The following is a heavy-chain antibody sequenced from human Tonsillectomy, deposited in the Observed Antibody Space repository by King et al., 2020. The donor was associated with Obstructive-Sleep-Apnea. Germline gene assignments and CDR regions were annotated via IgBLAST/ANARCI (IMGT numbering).Heavy chain of an antibody. D-gene: IGHD3-10*01. J-gene: IGHJ4*02. Sequence: QLQESGPGLVKPSETLSLTCTVSGGSISSSSYYWGWIRQPPGKGLEWIGSIYYSGSTYYNPSLKSRVTISVDTSKNQFSLKLNSVTAADTAVYYCAREDENSYGSGSYYPNWGYFDYWGQGTLVTVSS. CDR1: GGSISSSSYY. CDR3: AREDENSYGSGSYYPNWGYFDY. CDR2: IYYSGST. V-gene: IGHV4-39*07.